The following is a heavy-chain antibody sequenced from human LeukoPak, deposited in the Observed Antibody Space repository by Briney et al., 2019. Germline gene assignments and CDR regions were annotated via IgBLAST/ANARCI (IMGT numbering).Heavy chain of an antibody. V-gene: IGHV3-30*04. J-gene: IGHJ6*02. D-gene: IGHD5-18*01. Sequence: GGSLRLSCAASGFTLSSYAMHWVRQAPGKGLEWVAVISYDGSNKYYADSVKGRFTISRDNSKNTLYLQMNSLRAEDTAVYYCAGSPRGYKSYGMDVWGQGTTVTVSS. CDR2: ISYDGSNK. CDR3: AGSPRGYKSYGMDV. CDR1: GFTLSSYA.